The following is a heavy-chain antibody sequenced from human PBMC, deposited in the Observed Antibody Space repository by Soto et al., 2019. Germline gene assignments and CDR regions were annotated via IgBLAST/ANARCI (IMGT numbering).Heavy chain of an antibody. CDR2: IYYSGST. Sequence: SETLSLTCTVSGGSISSSSYYWGWIRQPPGKGLEWIGSIYYSGSTYYNPSLKSRVTISVDTSKNQFSLKLSSVTAADTAVYYCASTGYCSSTSCYWYYYYYMEVWGKGTTVTVSS. V-gene: IGHV4-39*01. CDR1: GGSISSSSYY. CDR3: ASTGYCSSTSCYWYYYYYMEV. J-gene: IGHJ6*03. D-gene: IGHD2-2*03.